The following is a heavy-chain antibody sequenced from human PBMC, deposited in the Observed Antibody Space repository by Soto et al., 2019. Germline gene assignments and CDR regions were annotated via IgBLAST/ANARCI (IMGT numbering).Heavy chain of an antibody. CDR1: GFSVSDNY. Sequence: EVQLVESGGGLIQPGGSLRLSCAASGFSVSDNYMNWVRQAPGKGLQWVSLLYAGGATFYADSVKGRFTISRDSSKNTLYLQMDSLRAEDTAVYYCAGQRDNGYGDLNDALDICGQGTVVSVSS. J-gene: IGHJ3*02. D-gene: IGHD4-17*01. CDR3: AGQRDNGYGDLNDALDI. V-gene: IGHV3-53*01. CDR2: LYAGGAT.